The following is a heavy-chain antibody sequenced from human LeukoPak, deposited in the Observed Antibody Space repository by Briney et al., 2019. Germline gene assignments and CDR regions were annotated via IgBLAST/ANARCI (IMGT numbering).Heavy chain of an antibody. V-gene: IGHV3-21*01. CDR1: GFTFSNHG. J-gene: IGHJ4*02. CDR2: ISSSSSYI. CDR3: ARVYYYDSSGSDY. D-gene: IGHD3-22*01. Sequence: PGGSLRLSCAASGFTFSNHGMNWVRLAPGKGLEWDSSISSSSSYIYYADSVKGRFTISRDNAKNSLYLQMNSLRAEDTAVYYCARVYYYDSSGSDYWGQGTLVTVSS.